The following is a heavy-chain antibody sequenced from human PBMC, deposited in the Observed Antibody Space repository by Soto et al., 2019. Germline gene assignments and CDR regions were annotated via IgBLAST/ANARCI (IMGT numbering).Heavy chain of an antibody. CDR2: INPSGGST. J-gene: IGHJ4*02. CDR1: GYIFTNHY. D-gene: IGHD3-22*01. Sequence: QVQLVQSGAEVKKPGASVKVSCKASGYIFTNHYIHWVRQAPGQGLEWMGIINPSGGSTNYLQKFQGRITMTRDTSTSRVYMELSSLRSEDTAVYFCAIADYYDSSGFSYDCWGQGTLVTFSS. CDR3: AIADYYDSSGFSYDC. V-gene: IGHV1-46*01.